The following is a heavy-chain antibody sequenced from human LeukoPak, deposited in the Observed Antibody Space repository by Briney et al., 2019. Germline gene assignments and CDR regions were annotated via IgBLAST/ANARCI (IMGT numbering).Heavy chain of an antibody. V-gene: IGHV4-59*08. CDR2: IYYSGST. D-gene: IGHD3-22*01. CDR1: GGSINSYY. CDR3: ARRQYYDSSGYWYYFDH. Sequence: SETLSLTCTVSGGSINSYYWSWIRQPPGQGLEWIGQIYYSGSTQYSPSLRGRVSISADTSKNQLYLNLRSVTAADTAVYYCARRQYYDSSGYWYYFDHWGHGTLVTVSS. J-gene: IGHJ4*01.